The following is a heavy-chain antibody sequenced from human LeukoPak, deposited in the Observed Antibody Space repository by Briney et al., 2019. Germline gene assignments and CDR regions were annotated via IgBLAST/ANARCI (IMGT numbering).Heavy chain of an antibody. CDR2: IYYSGST. D-gene: IGHD4-11*01. CDR3: ARHQRPYSNYVGFDY. CDR1: GGPISSSSYY. J-gene: IGHJ4*02. Sequence: PSETLSLTCTVSGGPISSSSYYWGWIRQPPGKGLEWIGSIYYSGSTYYNPSLKSRVTISVDTSKNQFSLKLSSVTAADTAVYYCARHQRPYSNYVGFDYWGQGTLVTVSS. V-gene: IGHV4-39*01.